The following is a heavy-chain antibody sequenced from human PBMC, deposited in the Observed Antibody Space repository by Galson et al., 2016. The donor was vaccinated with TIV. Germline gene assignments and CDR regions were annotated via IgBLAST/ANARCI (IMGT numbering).Heavy chain of an antibody. CDR2: INHNSGDT. Sequence: SVKVSCKASGYMFTGYHLHWVRQAPGQGPEWMGRINHNSGDTDFAQKFQGRVTMTRDTSISTAYIELRWLTFADTAVYFCARGVDGFRYWGQGTLVTVSS. CDR3: ARGVDGFRY. V-gene: IGHV1-2*06. D-gene: IGHD5-24*01. CDR1: GYMFTGYH. J-gene: IGHJ4*02.